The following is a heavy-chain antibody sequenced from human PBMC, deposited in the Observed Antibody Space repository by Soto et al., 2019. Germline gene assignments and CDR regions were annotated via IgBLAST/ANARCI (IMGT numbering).Heavy chain of an antibody. Sequence: SESRWRTGAVGGGCLSSSNGWRWVPQRPGKGLEGIGDIYHSWTTHYKPSLNSRVTLSVDKSKNQFSLKLSSVPAADTAVYYCARQHSSSTSFDHWGQGTQVTASS. CDR3: ARQHSSSTSFDH. V-gene: IGHV4-4*02. J-gene: IGHJ4*02. CDR1: GGCLSSSNG. CDR2: IYHSWTT. D-gene: IGHD6-6*01.